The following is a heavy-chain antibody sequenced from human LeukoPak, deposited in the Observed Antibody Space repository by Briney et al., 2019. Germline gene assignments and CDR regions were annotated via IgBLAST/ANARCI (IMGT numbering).Heavy chain of an antibody. Sequence: ESLRLSCAASGFTFSSYSMNWVRQAPGKGLEWVSSISSASTYIYYADSVKGRFTISRDNAKNSLYLQMNSLRAEDTAMYYCARLVWDTTMADGDIDSWGQGTLLIVSS. CDR3: ARLVWDTTMADGDIDS. J-gene: IGHJ4*02. V-gene: IGHV3-21*01. D-gene: IGHD5-18*01. CDR2: ISSASTYI. CDR1: GFTFSSYS.